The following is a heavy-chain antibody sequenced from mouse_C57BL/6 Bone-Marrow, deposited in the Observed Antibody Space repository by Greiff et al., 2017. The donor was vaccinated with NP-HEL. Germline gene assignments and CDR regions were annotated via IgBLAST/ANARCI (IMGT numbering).Heavy chain of an antibody. CDR3: ARDRYSNSTHV. D-gene: IGHD2-5*01. Sequence: QVQLQQPGAELVKPGASVKLSCKASGYTFTSYWMHWVKQSPGRGLEWIGRIGPDSGCTKYTDKFKSKATLTVDKPSNTASLPLSSLTSENSAVYCCARDRYSNSTHVRGTGTTVTVSS. CDR2: IGPDSGCT. J-gene: IGHJ1*03. CDR1: GYTFTSYW. V-gene: IGHV1-62-3*01.